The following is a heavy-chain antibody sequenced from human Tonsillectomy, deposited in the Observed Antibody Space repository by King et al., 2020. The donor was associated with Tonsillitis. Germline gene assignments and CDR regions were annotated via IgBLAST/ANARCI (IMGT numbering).Heavy chain of an antibody. D-gene: IGHD6-13*01. V-gene: IGHV3-23*04. CDR1: GFTFSSFA. J-gene: IGHJ4*02. CDR3: ARDPSIAAAGKPFYFDS. Sequence: VQLVESGGDLIQPGGSLRLSCAASGFTFSSFAMSWVRQAPGKGLEWVSSISSSAGNTYYGDSVKGRFTISRDNSKNTLYLQMNSLRAEDTAVYFCARDPSIAAAGKPFYFDSWGQGTLVSVSS. CDR2: ISSSAGNT.